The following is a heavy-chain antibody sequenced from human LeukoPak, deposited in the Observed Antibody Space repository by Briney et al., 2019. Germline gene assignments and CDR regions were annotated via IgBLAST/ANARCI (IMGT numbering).Heavy chain of an antibody. CDR1: GGTFISYA. CDR2: IIPIFGTA. CDR3: ARGLQQLFGNCFDP. D-gene: IGHD6-13*01. Sequence: ASVKVSCKASGGTFISYAISWVRQAPGQGLEWMGRIIPIFGTANYAQKFQGRVTITTDEYTSTAYMELSRLRSEDTAVYYCARGLQQLFGNCFDPWGQGTLVTVSS. V-gene: IGHV1-69*05. J-gene: IGHJ5*02.